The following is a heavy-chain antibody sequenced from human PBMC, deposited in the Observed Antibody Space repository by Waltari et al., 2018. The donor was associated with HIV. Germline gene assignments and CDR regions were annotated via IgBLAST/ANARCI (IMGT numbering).Heavy chain of an antibody. Sequence: EVQLVQSGAEVKTPGESLKISCKGSGYSFTSYWIGWVRQMPGKGLEWMGSIYPGDSETRYRPAFQGQGTISADKSVRTAYLQWSSLKASDTAMYYCATVPYSSGWYDPPGSDWGQGTLVTVSS. CDR1: GYSFTSYW. CDR3: ATVPYSSGWYDPPGSD. CDR2: IYPGDSET. V-gene: IGHV5-51*03. D-gene: IGHD6-19*01. J-gene: IGHJ4*02.